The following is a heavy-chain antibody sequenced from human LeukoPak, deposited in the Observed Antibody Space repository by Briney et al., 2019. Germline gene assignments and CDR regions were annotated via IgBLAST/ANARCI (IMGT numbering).Heavy chain of an antibody. V-gene: IGHV3-30*04. CDR3: ARDDSSSWYYFDY. CDR2: TSYDGSNK. CDR1: GFTFSSYA. J-gene: IGHJ4*02. Sequence: PGRSLRLSCAASGFTFSSYAMHWVRQAPGKGLEWVAVTSYDGSNKYYADSVKGRFTISRDNSKNTLYLQMNSLRAEDTAVYYCARDDSSSWYYFDYWGQGTLVTVSS. D-gene: IGHD6-13*01.